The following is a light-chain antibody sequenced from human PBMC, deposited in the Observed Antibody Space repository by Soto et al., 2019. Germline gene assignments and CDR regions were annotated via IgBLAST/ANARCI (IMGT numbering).Light chain of an antibody. CDR1: QTVRSSP. J-gene: IGKJ1*01. CDR3: QQYVSSPWT. V-gene: IGKV3-20*01. CDR2: GAS. Sequence: EIVLTQSPGTLSLSPGERATLSCRASQTVRSSPLAWYQQKVGQPPRVLIYGASSRATGIPDRFSGSGSGTDFTLTISRLEPEDFAVYYCQQYVSSPWTFGQGTKVEIK.